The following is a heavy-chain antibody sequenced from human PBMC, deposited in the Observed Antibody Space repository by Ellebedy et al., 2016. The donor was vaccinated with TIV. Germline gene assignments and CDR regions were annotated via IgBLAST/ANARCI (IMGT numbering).Heavy chain of an antibody. Sequence: ASVKVSCKASGGTFSSYAISWVRQAPGQGLEWMGGIIPILGIANYAQKFQGRVTITADKSTSTAYMELSSLRSEDTAVYYCARGGLGIVDPKIDYWGQGTLVTVSS. V-gene: IGHV1-69*10. CDR1: GGTFSSYA. D-gene: IGHD3-22*01. J-gene: IGHJ4*02. CDR3: ARGGLGIVDPKIDY. CDR2: IIPILGIA.